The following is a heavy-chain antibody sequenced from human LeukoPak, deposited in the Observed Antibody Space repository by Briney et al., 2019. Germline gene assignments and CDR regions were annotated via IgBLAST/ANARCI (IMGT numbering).Heavy chain of an antibody. D-gene: IGHD4/OR15-4a*01. J-gene: IGHJ4*02. CDR3: ARRAGAYSHPYDC. CDR2: INDRGDHT. V-gene: IGHV3-23*01. CDR1: GFTFSSYA. Sequence: GGSLRLSCAASGFTFSSYAMTWVRQPPGKGLEWVSAINDRGDHTYYTDSVRGRFTISRDHSKSTLYLQMNSLRAEDTAVYYCARRAGAYSHPYDCWGQGTLVTVSS.